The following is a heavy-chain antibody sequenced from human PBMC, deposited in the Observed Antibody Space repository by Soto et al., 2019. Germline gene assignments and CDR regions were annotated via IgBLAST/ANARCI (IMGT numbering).Heavy chain of an antibody. J-gene: IGHJ4*02. V-gene: IGHV4-61*08. D-gene: IGHD3-3*01. CDR1: GDSVTSGDYY. Sequence: PSETLSLTCTVSGDSVTSGDYYWNWIRQPPGKGLELIGYIYNIGSTNYNPSLKSRVTISVDTSNNQFSLTLTSVTAADTAVYYCARDGEVWGQGTLVTVSS. CDR3: ARDGEV. CDR2: IYNIGST.